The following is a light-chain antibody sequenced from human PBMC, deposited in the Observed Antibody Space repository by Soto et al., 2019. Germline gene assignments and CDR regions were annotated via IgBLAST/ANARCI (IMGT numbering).Light chain of an antibody. V-gene: IGLV2-14*01. CDR2: DVS. Sequence: SALTQPASVSGSPGQSITISCTGTSSDVGGYNYVSWYQQHPGKAPILMIYDVSNRPSGVSNRFSGSKSGNTASLTISGLQAEDEAGYYCSSYTSSSTPYVFGTGTKVTVL. CDR1: SSDVGGYNY. CDR3: SSYTSSSTPYV. J-gene: IGLJ1*01.